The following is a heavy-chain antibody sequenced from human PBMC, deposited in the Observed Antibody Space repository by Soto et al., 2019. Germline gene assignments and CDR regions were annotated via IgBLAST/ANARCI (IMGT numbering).Heavy chain of an antibody. CDR1: GFTFSSHA. Sequence: QVQLVESGGGVVQPGRSLRLSCAVSGFTFSSHAMHWVRQAPGKGLEWVTLISSDGSNKYYADSVKGRFTTSRDNSKNAMHLQMNSLRVEDTAVYYCARDDEGGSDCDLGYWGQGALVTVSS. D-gene: IGHD1-26*01. CDR3: ARDDEGGSDCDLGY. V-gene: IGHV3-30-3*01. J-gene: IGHJ4*02. CDR2: ISSDGSNK.